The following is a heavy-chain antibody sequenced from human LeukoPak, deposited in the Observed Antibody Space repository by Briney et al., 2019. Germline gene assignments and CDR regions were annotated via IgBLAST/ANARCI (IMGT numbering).Heavy chain of an antibody. CDR3: AKDTGYNYGYDY. CDR1: GFTFRNYA. CDR2: VSGSGDST. V-gene: IGHV3-23*01. J-gene: IGHJ4*02. Sequence: GGSLRLSCSTSGFTFRNYAMTWVRQAPGMGLEWVSLVSGSGDSTYYADSVKGRFTISRDNSKNMLYLQMNSLRAEDTAIYYCAKDTGYNYGYDYWGQGTLATVSS. D-gene: IGHD5-18*01.